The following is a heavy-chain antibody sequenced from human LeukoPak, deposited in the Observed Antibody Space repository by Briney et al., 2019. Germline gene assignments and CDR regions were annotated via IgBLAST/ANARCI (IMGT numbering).Heavy chain of an antibody. D-gene: IGHD3-16*02. J-gene: IGHJ4*02. Sequence: PSETLSLTCTVSGGSISSSSYYWSWIRQPPGKGLEWIGEINHSGSTNYNPSLKSRVTISVDTSKNQFSLKLSSVTAADTAVFYCARGNYDYVWGSYRYRETNYFDYWGQGTLVTVSS. CDR2: INHSGST. V-gene: IGHV4-39*07. CDR1: GGSISSSSYY. CDR3: ARGNYDYVWGSYRYRETNYFDY.